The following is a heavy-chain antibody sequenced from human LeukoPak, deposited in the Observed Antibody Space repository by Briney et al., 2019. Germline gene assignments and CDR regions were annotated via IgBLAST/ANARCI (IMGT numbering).Heavy chain of an antibody. Sequence: SVKVSCKASGGTFGSYAISWVRQAPGQGLEWVGGIIPIFGTANFAQKFQGRVTITADESTSTAYMELSSLRSQDTAVYYCARDRGYGLDYFDYWGQGTLVTVSS. CDR2: IIPIFGTA. D-gene: IGHD5-12*01. J-gene: IGHJ4*02. V-gene: IGHV1-69*13. CDR3: ARDRGYGLDYFDY. CDR1: GGTFGSYA.